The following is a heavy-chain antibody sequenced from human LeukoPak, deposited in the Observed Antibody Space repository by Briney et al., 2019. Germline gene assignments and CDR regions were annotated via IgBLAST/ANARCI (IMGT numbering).Heavy chain of an antibody. D-gene: IGHD6-13*01. CDR1: GFTFSSYG. Sequence: PGGSLRLSCAASGFTFSSYGMHWVRQATGKGLEWVAVIWYDGSNKYYADSVKGRFTISRDNSKNTLYLQMNSLRAEDTAVYYCAREGYSSSWAFDYWGQGTLVTVSS. J-gene: IGHJ4*02. V-gene: IGHV3-33*01. CDR3: AREGYSSSWAFDY. CDR2: IWYDGSNK.